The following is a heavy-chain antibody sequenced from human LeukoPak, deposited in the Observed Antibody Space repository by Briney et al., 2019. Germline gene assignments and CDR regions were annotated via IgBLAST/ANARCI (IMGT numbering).Heavy chain of an antibody. D-gene: IGHD5-12*01. Sequence: PGGSLRLSCAASGFTFSSYWMSWVRQAPGKGLEWVANIKQDGSEKYYVDSVKGRFTISRDNSKNTLYLQMNSLRTDDTAVYYCAKDLLRATGNGGYYMDVWGKGTTVTVSS. CDR2: IKQDGSEK. CDR3: AKDLLRATGNGGYYMDV. CDR1: GFTFSSYW. V-gene: IGHV3-7*01. J-gene: IGHJ6*03.